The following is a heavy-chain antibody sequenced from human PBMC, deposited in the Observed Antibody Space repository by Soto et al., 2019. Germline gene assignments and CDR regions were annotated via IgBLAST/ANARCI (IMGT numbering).Heavy chain of an antibody. V-gene: IGHV3-23*01. D-gene: IGHD6-6*01. CDR3: AKGPFPTRPIYYYYYGMDV. CDR2: ISGRSGST. Sequence: GGSLRLSCAASGFTFSSYAMSWVRQDPAKELEWVLAISGRSGSTYYAHSVKGRCTICRDTSKNTLYLLMNSLTAEYTAVYCCAKGPFPTRPIYYYYYGMDVWGQGTTVTVSS. J-gene: IGHJ6*02. CDR1: GFTFSSYA.